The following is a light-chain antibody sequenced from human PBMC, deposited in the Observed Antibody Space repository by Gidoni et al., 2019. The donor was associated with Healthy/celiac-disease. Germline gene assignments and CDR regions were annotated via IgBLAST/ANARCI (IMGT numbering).Light chain of an antibody. CDR2: KAS. CDR1: QSISSW. Sequence: DIQMTQSPSTLSASVGDRVTITCRASQSISSWLAWYQQKPGKAPKLLIYKASSLESGVPSRFSGSGSGTEFTLTISSLQPDDFATYYCQQYNSYSLXXXGGTKVEIK. CDR3: QQYNSYSLX. J-gene: IGKJ4*01. V-gene: IGKV1-5*03.